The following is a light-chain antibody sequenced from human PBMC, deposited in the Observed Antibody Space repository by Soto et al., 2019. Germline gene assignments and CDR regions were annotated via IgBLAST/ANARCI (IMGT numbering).Light chain of an antibody. CDR1: QSLLHSNGYNY. Sequence: DIVMTQSPLSLPVTPGEPASISCRSSQSLLHSNGYNYLDWYLQKPGQSPQLLIYLGSNRASGVPDRVTGSRSGTDFTLKIMRVEAEDVGFYDCMQALQTPITCGQGTRLETK. CDR2: LGS. CDR3: MQALQTPIT. V-gene: IGKV2-28*01. J-gene: IGKJ5*01.